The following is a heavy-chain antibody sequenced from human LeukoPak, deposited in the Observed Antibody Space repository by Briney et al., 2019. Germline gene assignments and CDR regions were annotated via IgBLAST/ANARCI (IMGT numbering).Heavy chain of an antibody. CDR2: IYSGGNT. CDR3: ARGLRYCSGGSCYNSDAFDI. V-gene: IGHV3-53*01. J-gene: IGHJ3*02. Sequence: PGGSLRLSCAASGFTVSTNYMNWVRQAPGKGLEWVSVIYSGGNTYYADSVKGRFTISRENAKNSLYLQMISLRAGDTAVYYCARGLRYCSGGSCYNSDAFDIWGQGTMVTVSS. CDR1: GFTVSTNY. D-gene: IGHD2-15*01.